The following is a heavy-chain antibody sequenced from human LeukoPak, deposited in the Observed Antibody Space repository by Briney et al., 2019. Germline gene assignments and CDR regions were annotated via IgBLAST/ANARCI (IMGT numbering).Heavy chain of an antibody. D-gene: IGHD1/OR15-1a*01. CDR1: GFTVSSDY. J-gene: IGHJ4*02. CDR3: AKQGFGC. Sequence: GGSLRLSCAASGFTVSSDYMSWVRQAPGKGLEWVSVIYSGGTTYYADSVKGRFTISRDNSKNTMYLQMNSLRAEDTAVYYCAKQGFGCWGQGTLVTVSS. V-gene: IGHV3-53*01. CDR2: IYSGGTT.